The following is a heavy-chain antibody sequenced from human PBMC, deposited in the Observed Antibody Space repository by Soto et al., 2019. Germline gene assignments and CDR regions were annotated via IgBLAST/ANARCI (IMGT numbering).Heavy chain of an antibody. J-gene: IGHJ3*02. Sequence: EVQLVESGGGLVQPGGSLSLPCAASGFPFSSHWRPWVRQAPGRGLVWVSRISSDGSRTNYADSVKGRFTISRDNAKNTVYLQMNSLRAEETAVYYCARGVRGAYGLDIWGQGTMVTVSS. CDR1: GFPFSSHW. D-gene: IGHD2-21*01. V-gene: IGHV3-74*01. CDR3: ARGVRGAYGLDI. CDR2: ISSDGSRT.